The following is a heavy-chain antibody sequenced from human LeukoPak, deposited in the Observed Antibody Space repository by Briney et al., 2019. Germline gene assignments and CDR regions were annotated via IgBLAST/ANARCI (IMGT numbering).Heavy chain of an antibody. Sequence: SETLSLTCTVSGGSISSYYWSWIRQPPGKGLDWFGYIYYSGSTNYNPSLKSRVTISVDTSKNQFSLKLSSVTAADTAVYYCARGAVEMATIWAFDIWGQGTMVTVSS. CDR3: ARGAVEMATIWAFDI. CDR2: IYYSGST. D-gene: IGHD5-24*01. V-gene: IGHV4-59*01. CDR1: GGSISSYY. J-gene: IGHJ3*02.